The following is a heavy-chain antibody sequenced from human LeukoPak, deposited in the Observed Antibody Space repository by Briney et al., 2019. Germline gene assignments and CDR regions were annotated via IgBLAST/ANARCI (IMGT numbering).Heavy chain of an antibody. D-gene: IGHD2-15*01. Sequence: TGGSLRLSCEGSAFIFSGHWMNWVRQTPGKGLEWVASIKEDGSERQYVDSVKGRFTISRDNAENSLYLQMNSLRAEDTAVYYCARDRVVVVPIDCYYGMDVWGQGTTVTVSS. V-gene: IGHV3-7*01. CDR1: AFIFSGHW. J-gene: IGHJ6*02. CDR2: IKEDGSER. CDR3: ARDRVVVVPIDCYYGMDV.